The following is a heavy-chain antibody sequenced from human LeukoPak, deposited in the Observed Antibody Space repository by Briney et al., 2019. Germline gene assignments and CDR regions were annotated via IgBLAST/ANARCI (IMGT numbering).Heavy chain of an antibody. J-gene: IGHJ6*03. V-gene: IGHV3-23*01. Sequence: PGGSLRLSCVASGFTFSSYGMGWVRQAPGKGLEWVSGISGSGGSTYYADSVKGRFTISRDNSKNTLYLQMNSLRAEDTAVYYCARDLKYSSSWYGARINYYYMDVWGKGTTVTISS. CDR1: GFTFSSYG. CDR3: ARDLKYSSSWYGARINYYYMDV. D-gene: IGHD6-13*01. CDR2: ISGSGGST.